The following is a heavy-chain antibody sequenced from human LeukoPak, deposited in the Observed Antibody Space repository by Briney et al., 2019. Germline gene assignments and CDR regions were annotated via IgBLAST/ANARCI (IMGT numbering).Heavy chain of an antibody. Sequence: SETLSLTCTVSGGSISSGGYYWSWIRQRPGKGLEWIGYIYYSGSTYYNPSLKSRVTISVDTSKNQFSLKLSSVTAADTAVYYCARAAVDTAMGYYYYYGMDVWGQGTTVTVSS. J-gene: IGHJ6*02. D-gene: IGHD5-18*01. CDR1: GGSISSGGYY. CDR3: ARAAVDTAMGYYYYYGMDV. CDR2: IYYSGST. V-gene: IGHV4-31*03.